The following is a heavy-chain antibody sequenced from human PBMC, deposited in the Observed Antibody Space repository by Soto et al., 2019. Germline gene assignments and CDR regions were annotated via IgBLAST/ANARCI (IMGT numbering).Heavy chain of an antibody. CDR3: ARRHSSGWYYFDY. J-gene: IGHJ4*02. Sequence: QVTLKESGPVLVKPTETLTLTCTVSGFSLSNARMGVSWIRQPPGKALEWLAHIFSNDEKSYSTSLKSRLTLSKDTSKSQVVLTMTNMDPVDTATYYCARRHSSGWYYFDYWGQGTLVTVSS. D-gene: IGHD6-19*01. CDR1: GFSLSNARMG. CDR2: IFSNDEK. V-gene: IGHV2-26*01.